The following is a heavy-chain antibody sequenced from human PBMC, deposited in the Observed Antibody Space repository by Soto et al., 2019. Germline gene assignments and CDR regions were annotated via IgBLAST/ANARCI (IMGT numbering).Heavy chain of an antibody. Sequence: PGGSLILSCAASGFPLCTYSMSLVRPAPGKGLEWVSGIYGNGGGTFYADSVKGRFTISRDNSKNTLYLQMNSLRAEDTAVYYCAKDKYRLVTARDSVNYYGMDVLGQGTTVTVSS. CDR1: GFPLCTYS. V-gene: IGHV3-23*01. CDR3: AKDKYRLVTARDSVNYYGMDV. CDR2: IYGNGGGT. D-gene: IGHD2-21*02. J-gene: IGHJ6*02.